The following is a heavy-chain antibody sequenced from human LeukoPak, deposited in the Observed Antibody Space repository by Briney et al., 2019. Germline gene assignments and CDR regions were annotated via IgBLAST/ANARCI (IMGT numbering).Heavy chain of an antibody. J-gene: IGHJ4*02. Sequence: ASVKVSRKTSGYSFTSFGISWVRQAPGQGLEWVGWISGYNGNTNYAQKFQDTVTLTTDTSTNTAYMEFRSLRSDDTAVYYCERWAVGITISAVGDFDYWGQGTLVTVSS. D-gene: IGHD3-3*01. CDR2: ISGYNGNT. CDR3: ERWAVGITISAVGDFDY. CDR1: GYSFTSFG. V-gene: IGHV1-18*01.